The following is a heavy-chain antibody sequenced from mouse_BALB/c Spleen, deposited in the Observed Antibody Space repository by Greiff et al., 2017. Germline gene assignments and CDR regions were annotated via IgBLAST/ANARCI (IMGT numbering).Heavy chain of an antibody. CDR2: ISSGSSTI. CDR3: ARSGYRYDGYYAMDY. J-gene: IGHJ4*01. CDR1: GFTFSSFG. V-gene: IGHV5-17*02. Sequence: EVKVLESGGGLVQPGGSRKLSCAASGFTFSSFGMHWVRQAPEKGLEWVAYISSGSSTIYYADTVKGRFTISRDNPKNTLFLQMTSLRSEDTAMYYCARSGYRYDGYYAMDYRGQGTSVTVSS. D-gene: IGHD2-14*01.